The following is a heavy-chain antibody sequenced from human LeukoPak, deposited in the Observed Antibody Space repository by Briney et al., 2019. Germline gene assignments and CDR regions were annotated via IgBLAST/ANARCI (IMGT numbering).Heavy chain of an antibody. CDR2: IYYSGST. CDR1: GGSISSGDYY. J-gene: IGHJ6*02. V-gene: IGHV4-30-4*01. D-gene: IGHD5-24*01. CDR3: ARGFYKTAARDGYNFLNWGSNYYYGMDV. Sequence: SETLSLTCTVSGGSISSGDYYWSWIRQPPRKGLEWIGYIYYSGSTYYNPSLKSRVTISVDTSKNQFSLKLSSVTAADTAVYYCARGFYKTAARDGYNFLNWGSNYYYGMDVWGQGTTVTVSS.